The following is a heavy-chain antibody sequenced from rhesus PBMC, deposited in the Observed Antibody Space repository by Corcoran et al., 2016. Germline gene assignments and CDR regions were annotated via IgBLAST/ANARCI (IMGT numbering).Heavy chain of an antibody. V-gene: IGHV4-127*01. J-gene: IGHJ5-1*01. Sequence: QVQLQESGPGLVKPSETLSLTCAVSGYSISSGYGWGWIRQPPGKGLEWIGQIYCGSGSTYYNPSLKSRVPVSKDTSKNQFSLKLSSVTAADTAVYYCARGNYEDFDVWGPGVLVTVSS. CDR2: IYCGSGST. CDR1: GYSISSGYG. CDR3: ARGNYEDFDV. D-gene: IGHD3-9*01.